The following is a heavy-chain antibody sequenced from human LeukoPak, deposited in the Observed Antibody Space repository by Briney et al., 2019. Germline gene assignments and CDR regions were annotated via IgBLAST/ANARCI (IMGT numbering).Heavy chain of an antibody. D-gene: IGHD3-3*01. CDR2: IYHSGST. CDR1: GYSISSGYY. J-gene: IGHJ3*01. CDR3: ARDGRSDFWSGYRPHAFHL. V-gene: IGHV4-38-2*02. Sequence: SETLSLTCAVSGYSISSGYYWGWIRQPPGKGLEWIGSIYHSGSTYYNPSLKSRVTISVDTSKNQFSLKLISVTAADTAVYSCARDGRSDFWSGYRPHAFHLWGQGTMVTVSS.